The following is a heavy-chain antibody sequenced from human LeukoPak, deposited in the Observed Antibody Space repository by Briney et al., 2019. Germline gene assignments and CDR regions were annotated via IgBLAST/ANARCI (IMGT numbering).Heavy chain of an antibody. Sequence: GGSLRLSCAGTGFTFSSYSMNWVRQAPGKGLEWVSDISGSSSIIYNADSVKGRFTISRDNAKNSLYLQMNSLRDEDTAMYYCARVDGGFDIWGQGTMVTVSS. CDR1: GFTFSSYS. V-gene: IGHV3-48*02. CDR3: ARVDGGFDI. CDR2: ISGSSSII. J-gene: IGHJ3*02.